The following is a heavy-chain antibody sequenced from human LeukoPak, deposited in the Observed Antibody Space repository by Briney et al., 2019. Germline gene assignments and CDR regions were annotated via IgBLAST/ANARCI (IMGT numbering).Heavy chain of an antibody. CDR1: GGIFSSYA. CDR2: IIPILGIA. J-gene: IGHJ4*02. Sequence: ASVKVSCKASGGIFSSYAISWVRQAPGQGLEWMGRIIPILGIANYAQKFQGRVTITADKSTSTAYMDLSSLRTEDTAVYYCARDLPPYYFDYWGQGTLVTVSS. CDR3: ARDLPPYYFDY. V-gene: IGHV1-69*04.